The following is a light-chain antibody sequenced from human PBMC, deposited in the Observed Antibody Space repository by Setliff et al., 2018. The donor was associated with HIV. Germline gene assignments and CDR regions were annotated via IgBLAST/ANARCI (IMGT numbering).Light chain of an antibody. CDR2: TNN. J-gene: IGLJ3*02. Sequence: KRVTISCSGRDANIGTNTVNWYHQPPGAASKLLICTNNHRPSGVPDRFSGSKSGISASLAISGLQSEDAAEYYCAAWDARLNGWVFGRGTKVTV. V-gene: IGLV1-44*01. CDR3: AAWDARLNGWV. CDR1: DANIGTNT.